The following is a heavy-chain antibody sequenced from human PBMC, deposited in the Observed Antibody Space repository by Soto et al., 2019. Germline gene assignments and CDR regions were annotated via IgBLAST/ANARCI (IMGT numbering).Heavy chain of an antibody. CDR2: IYHSGST. CDR3: ASSHAGAHITAAVH. V-gene: IGHV4-30-2*01. D-gene: IGHD6-13*01. Sequence: PSETMSLTCAVSGGSISSGCYCRNWIRQPPGKGLERIGYIYHSGSTYYNPSLKSRVTISVDRSKNQFSLKLSSVTAADTAVYYCASSHAGAHITAAVHWGQGTLVTVS. CDR1: GGSISSGCYC. J-gene: IGHJ4*02.